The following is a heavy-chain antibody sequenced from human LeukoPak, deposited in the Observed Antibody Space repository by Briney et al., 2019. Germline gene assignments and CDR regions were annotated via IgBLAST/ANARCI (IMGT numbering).Heavy chain of an antibody. CDR1: GFTFSSYA. J-gene: IGHJ5*02. CDR3: ARDRNYEVVPLS. V-gene: IGHV3-30*04. CDR2: ISYDGSNK. D-gene: IGHD3-16*01. Sequence: GWSLRLSCAASGFTFSSYAMHWVRQAPGKGLEWVAVISYDGSNKYYADSVKGRFTISRDNSKNTLYLQMNSLRAEDTAVYYCARDRNYEVVPLSWGQGTLVTVSS.